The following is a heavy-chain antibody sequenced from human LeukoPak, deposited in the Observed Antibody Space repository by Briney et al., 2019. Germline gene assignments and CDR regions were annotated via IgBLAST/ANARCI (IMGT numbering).Heavy chain of an antibody. CDR1: GFTFSSYA. J-gene: IGHJ6*04. Sequence: QTGGSLRLSCAASGFTFSSYAMSWVRQAPGKGLEWVSAISGSGGSTYYADSVKGRFTISRDNAKNSLYLQMNSLRAEDTAVYYCAELGITMIGGVWGKGTTVTISS. CDR2: ISGSGGST. V-gene: IGHV3-23*01. D-gene: IGHD3-10*02. CDR3: AELGITMIGGV.